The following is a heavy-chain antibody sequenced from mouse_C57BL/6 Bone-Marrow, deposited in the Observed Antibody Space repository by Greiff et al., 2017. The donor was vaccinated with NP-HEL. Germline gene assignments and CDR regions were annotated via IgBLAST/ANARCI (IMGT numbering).Heavy chain of an antibody. D-gene: IGHD1-1*01. V-gene: IGHV1-81*01. Sequence: VQLQQSGAELARPGASVKLSCKASGYTFTSYGISWVKQRTGQGLEWIGEIYPRSGNTYYNEKFKGKATLTADKSSSTAYMELRSLTSEDSAVYFCARPYYYYGSSYLYYFDYWGQGTTLTVSS. CDR3: ARPYYYYGSSYLYYFDY. J-gene: IGHJ2*01. CDR1: GYTFTSYG. CDR2: IYPRSGNT.